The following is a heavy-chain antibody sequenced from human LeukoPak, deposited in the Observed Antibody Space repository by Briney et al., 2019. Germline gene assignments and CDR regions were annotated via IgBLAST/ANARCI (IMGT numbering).Heavy chain of an antibody. CDR2: ISSSSFYI. J-gene: IGHJ4*02. V-gene: IGHV3-21*01. CDR1: GFTFSSYS. D-gene: IGHD3-9*01. Sequence: GGSLRLSCAASGFTFSSYSMTWVRHVPEKGLEWVSSISSSSFYIYYADSKKGRFTISRDNARNSLFLQMNSLRAEDTALYYCARVRDDTNEGYPDFWGQGTLVTVSS. CDR3: ARVRDDTNEGYPDF.